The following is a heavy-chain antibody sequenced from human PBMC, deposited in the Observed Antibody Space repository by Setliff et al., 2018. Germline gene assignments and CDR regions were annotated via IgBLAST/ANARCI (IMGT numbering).Heavy chain of an antibody. CDR1: GGSISSSSYY. CDR3: ARERMYYNFWSGYSDY. J-gene: IGHJ4*02. Sequence: SETLSLTCTVSGGSISSSSYYWGWIRQPPEKGLEWIGSIYYSGSTYYNPSLKSRVTISVDTSKNQFSLKLSSVTAADTAVYYCARERMYYNFWSGYSDYWGQGTLVTVSS. CDR2: IYYSGST. D-gene: IGHD3-3*01. V-gene: IGHV4-39*07.